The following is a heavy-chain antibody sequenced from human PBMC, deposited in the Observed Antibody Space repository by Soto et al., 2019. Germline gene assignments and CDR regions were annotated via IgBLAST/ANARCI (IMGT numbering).Heavy chain of an antibody. Sequence: PGGSLRLSCAASGFTFNNYAMSWVRQAPGKGLEWVSSINTGGGSTYYADYVKGRFSIARDNSGNTLWLQMNSLRADDTAVYYCAKVRPIASPGPTDYWGQGTLVTVSS. J-gene: IGHJ4*02. CDR1: GFTFNNYA. D-gene: IGHD6-13*01. CDR2: INTGGGST. V-gene: IGHV3-23*01. CDR3: AKVRPIASPGPTDY.